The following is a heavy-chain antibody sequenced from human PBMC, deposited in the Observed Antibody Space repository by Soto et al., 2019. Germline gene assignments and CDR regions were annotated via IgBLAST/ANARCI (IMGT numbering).Heavy chain of an antibody. D-gene: IGHD6-13*01. CDR1: GYTFTGYY. V-gene: IGHV1-2*04. CDR2: INPNSGGT. CDR3: AREGSAAAGSSSYGMDV. Sequence: GASVKVSCKASGYTFTGYYMHCVRQAPGQVLEWMGWINPNSGGTNYAQKFQGWVTMTRDTSISTAYMELSRLRSDDTAVYYCAREGSAAAGSSSYGMDVWGQGTTVTVSS. J-gene: IGHJ6*02.